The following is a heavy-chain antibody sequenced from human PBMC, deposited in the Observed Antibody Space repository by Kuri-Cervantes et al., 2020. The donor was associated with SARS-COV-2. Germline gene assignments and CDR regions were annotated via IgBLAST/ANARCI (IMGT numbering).Heavy chain of an antibody. CDR1: GGSFSTYY. CDR2: INHSGST. CDR3: VRWQQQLVLYGMDV. V-gene: IGHV4-34*01. D-gene: IGHD6-13*01. Sequence: GSLRLSCVVYGGSFSTYYWSWVRQPPGKGLEWYGEINHSGSTNYNPSLKIRVPISVDTSKNQFSLKLSSVTAADTAVYYCVRWQQQLVLYGMDVWGQGPTVTVSS. J-gene: IGHJ6*02.